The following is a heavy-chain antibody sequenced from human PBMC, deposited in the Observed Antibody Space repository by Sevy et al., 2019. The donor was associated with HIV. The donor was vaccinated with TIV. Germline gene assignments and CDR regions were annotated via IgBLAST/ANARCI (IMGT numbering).Heavy chain of an antibody. J-gene: IGHJ4*02. CDR2: ISSSSRYI. V-gene: IGHV3-21*01. D-gene: IGHD3-10*01. CDR3: ARDMAYGSGSIVYDY. CDR1: GFVFSSYT. Sequence: GGSLRLSCAASGFVFSSYTMNWVRQSPGKGLEWVSSISSSSRYIFYAGSVKGRFTISRDNARNSLYLQMNSLTAEDTAVYYCARDMAYGSGSIVYDYWGQGPLVTVSS.